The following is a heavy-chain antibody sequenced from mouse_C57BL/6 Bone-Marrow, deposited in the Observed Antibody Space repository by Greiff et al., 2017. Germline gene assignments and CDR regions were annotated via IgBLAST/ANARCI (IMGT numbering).Heavy chain of an antibody. V-gene: IGHV1-64*01. CDR2: IHPNSGST. J-gene: IGHJ2*01. CDR3: AISDYFDY. Sequence: QVQLQQPGAELVQPGASVKLSCTASGFTFTSYWMHWVKQRPGQGLEWIGMIHPNSGSTNYNETFKSNTTLTVDNSSSTAYMQLSSLTSEDSAVYYCAISDYFDYWGQGTTLTVSS. CDR1: GFTFTSYW.